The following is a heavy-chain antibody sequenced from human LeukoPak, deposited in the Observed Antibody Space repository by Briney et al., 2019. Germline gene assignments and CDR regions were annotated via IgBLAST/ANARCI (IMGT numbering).Heavy chain of an antibody. J-gene: IGHJ4*02. CDR1: GGSISSSSYY. CDR3: ASLRYDFWSGYWN. D-gene: IGHD3-3*01. CDR2: IYYSGST. Sequence: SETLSLTCTVSGGSISSSSYYWGWIRQPPGKGLEWIGSIYYSGSTYYNPSLNSRATIPVDTSKNQFSLKLTSVTAPDTALYYCASLRYDFWSGYWNWGQGTLVPVSS. V-gene: IGHV4-39*07.